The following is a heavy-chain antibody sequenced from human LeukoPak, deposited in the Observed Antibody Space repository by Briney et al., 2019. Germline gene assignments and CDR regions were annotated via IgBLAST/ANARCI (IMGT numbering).Heavy chain of an antibody. Sequence: PSETLSLTCAVYGGSFSGYYWSWIRQPPGKGLEWIGYIYYSGSTNYNPSLKSRVTISVDTSKNQFSLKLSSVTAADTAVYYCARDSKENWFDPWGQGTLVTVSS. CDR1: GGSFSGYY. V-gene: IGHV4-59*01. J-gene: IGHJ5*02. CDR3: ARDSKENWFDP. CDR2: IYYSGST. D-gene: IGHD3-3*02.